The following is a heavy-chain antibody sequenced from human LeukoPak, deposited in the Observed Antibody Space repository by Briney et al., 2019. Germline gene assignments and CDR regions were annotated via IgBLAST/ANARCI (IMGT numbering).Heavy chain of an antibody. V-gene: IGHV3-73*01. CDR3: TVGGYRYGLDAFDI. D-gene: IGHD5-18*01. CDR1: GFTFSDSA. J-gene: IGHJ3*02. Sequence: GGSLRLSCAASGFTFSDSALHWVRQASGKGLEWVGRIRSTANSYATAYDVSVKGRFTISRDDSRDTASLQMNNLKTEDTAVYYCTVGGYRYGLDAFDIWGQGTMVTVSS. CDR2: IRSTANSYAT.